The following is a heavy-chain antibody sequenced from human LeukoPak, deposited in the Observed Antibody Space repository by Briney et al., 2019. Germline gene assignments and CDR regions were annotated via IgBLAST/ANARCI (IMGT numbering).Heavy chain of an antibody. V-gene: IGHV3-53*01. CDR1: GLTVRNNY. D-gene: IGHD5-18*01. CDR2: IFSDGST. Sequence: GGSLRLSCAASGLTVRNNYMSWVRQAPGKGLEWVSVIFSDGSTYYEDSVKGRFTISRDTSKNTLFLQMNSLRAEDTAIYYCATYRQVMLPFESWGRGTLVTVSS. CDR3: ATYRQVMLPFES. J-gene: IGHJ4*02.